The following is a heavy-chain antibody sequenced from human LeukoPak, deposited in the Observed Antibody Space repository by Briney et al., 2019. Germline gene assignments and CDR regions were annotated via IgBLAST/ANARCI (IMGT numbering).Heavy chain of an antibody. CDR1: GFTFSSYW. D-gene: IGHD1-14*01. Sequence: PGGSLRLSCAASGFTFSSYWMSWVRQAPGKGLEWVANIKQDGSEKYYVDSVKGRFTISRDNSKNTLYLQMNSLRAEDTAVYYCAREGIATAFDIWGQGTMVTVSS. J-gene: IGHJ3*02. CDR2: IKQDGSEK. CDR3: AREGIATAFDI. V-gene: IGHV3-7*01.